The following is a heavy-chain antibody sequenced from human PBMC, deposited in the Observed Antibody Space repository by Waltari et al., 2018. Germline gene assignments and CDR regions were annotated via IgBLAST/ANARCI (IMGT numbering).Heavy chain of an antibody. J-gene: IGHJ4*02. D-gene: IGHD4-17*01. Sequence: EVQLVESGGGLARPGESLRLSCAASGFTFSTYSMNWVRQAPGTGLEFISYISSSSTIYYADSVKGRFTISRDNAKNSLYLQMNSLRVEDTAVYYCVRGYYGSYYFDYWGQGTLVTVPS. V-gene: IGHV3-48*04. CDR1: GFTFSTYS. CDR3: VRGYYGSYYFDY. CDR2: ISSSSTI.